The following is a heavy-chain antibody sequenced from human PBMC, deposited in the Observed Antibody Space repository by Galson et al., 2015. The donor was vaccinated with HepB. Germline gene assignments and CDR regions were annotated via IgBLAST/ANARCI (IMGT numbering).Heavy chain of an antibody. J-gene: IGHJ6*02. CDR1: GYTFTSYA. Sequence: SVKVSCKASGYTFTSYAMHWVRQAPGQRLEWMGWINAGNGNTKYSQKFQGRVTITRDTSASTAYMELSSLRSEDTAVYYCASCGSGSYYGCKNYCYYYGMDVWGQGTTVTVSS. D-gene: IGHD3-10*01. CDR2: INAGNGNT. CDR3: ASCGSGSYYGCKNYCYYYGMDV. V-gene: IGHV1-3*01.